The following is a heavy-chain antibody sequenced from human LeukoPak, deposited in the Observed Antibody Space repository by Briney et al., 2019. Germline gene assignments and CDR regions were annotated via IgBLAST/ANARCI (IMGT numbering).Heavy chain of an antibody. J-gene: IGHJ4*02. D-gene: IGHD1-7*01. CDR3: ARHLTGTTRKFDY. V-gene: IGHV4-39*01. CDR2: IYYSGST. CDR1: GGSTSSSSSY. Sequence: SETLSLTCTVSGGSTSSSSSYWGWIRQPPGEGLEWIGSIYYSGSTSYNPSLKSRVTISVDTSKNQFSLKLSSVTAADTAVYYCARHLTGTTRKFDYWGQGTLVTVSS.